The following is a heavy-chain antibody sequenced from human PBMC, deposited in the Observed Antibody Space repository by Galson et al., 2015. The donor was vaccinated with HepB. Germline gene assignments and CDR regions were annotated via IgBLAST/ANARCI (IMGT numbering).Heavy chain of an antibody. D-gene: IGHD3-10*01. CDR3: ARDMVRGALSPKPPFQH. V-gene: IGHV3-21*01. CDR1: GFTFSSYS. Sequence: SLRLSCAASGFTFSSYSMNWVRQAPGKGLEWVSSISSSSSYIYYADSVKGRFTISRDNAKNSLYLQMNSLRAEDTAVYYCARDMVRGALSPKPPFQHWGQGTLVTASS. J-gene: IGHJ1*01. CDR2: ISSSSSYI.